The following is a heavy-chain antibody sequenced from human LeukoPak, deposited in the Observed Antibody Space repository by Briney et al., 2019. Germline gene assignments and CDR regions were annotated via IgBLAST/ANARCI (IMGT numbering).Heavy chain of an antibody. CDR1: GYTFNSYG. CDR2: ISGYNGNT. Sequence: GASVKVSCKASGYTFNSYGISWVRQAPGQGLEWMGWISGYNGNTKYAQKLQGRVTMTTDTSTSTAYMELRSLRSDDTAVYYCATGLWFGKYLDVWGKGTTVTISS. V-gene: IGHV1-18*01. CDR3: ATGLWFGKYLDV. D-gene: IGHD3-10*01. J-gene: IGHJ6*04.